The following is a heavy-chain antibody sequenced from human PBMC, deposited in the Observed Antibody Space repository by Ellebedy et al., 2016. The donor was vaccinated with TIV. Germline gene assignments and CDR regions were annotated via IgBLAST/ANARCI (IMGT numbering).Heavy chain of an antibody. J-gene: IGHJ4*02. CDR1: GFSLTNIIMG. Sequence: SGPTLVEPKETLTLTCTVSGFSLTNIIMGVSWICQPPGKALEWLAHIFSNDEKSYSTSLEARLSISKDTAKSQVVLTVANMDPVDTATYYCVRALKYCGGDCTYKFDFWGQGALVTVSS. CDR2: IFSNDEK. D-gene: IGHD2-21*02. V-gene: IGHV2-26*01. CDR3: VRALKYCGGDCTYKFDF.